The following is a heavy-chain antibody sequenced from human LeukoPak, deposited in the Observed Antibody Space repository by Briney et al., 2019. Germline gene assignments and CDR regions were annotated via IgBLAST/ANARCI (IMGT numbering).Heavy chain of an antibody. D-gene: IGHD1-26*01. CDR2: TNPDGSSI. Sequence: GGSLRLSCAASGFTFSSSWMHWVRQAPGKGLVWVSRTNPDGSSIAYADSVKGRFTISRDNAKNTLYLQVNSLRVEDTAVYYCTRGLVGDSDFWGQGTLVTVSS. CDR1: GFTFSSSW. CDR3: TRGLVGDSDF. V-gene: IGHV3-74*01. J-gene: IGHJ4*02.